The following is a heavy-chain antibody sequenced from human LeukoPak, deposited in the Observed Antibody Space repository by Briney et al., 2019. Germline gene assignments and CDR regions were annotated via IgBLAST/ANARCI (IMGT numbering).Heavy chain of an antibody. D-gene: IGHD1-26*01. V-gene: IGHV3-23*01. CDR3: AKNPGMDPYARFDY. J-gene: IGHJ4*02. CDR2: ISGSGGST. CDR1: GFTFSSCA. Sequence: GGSLRLSCAASGFTFSSCAMSWVRQAPGKGLEWVSAISGSGGSTYYADSAKGRFTISRDNSKNTLYLQMNSLRAEDTAVYYCAKNPGMDPYARFDYWGQGTLVTVSS.